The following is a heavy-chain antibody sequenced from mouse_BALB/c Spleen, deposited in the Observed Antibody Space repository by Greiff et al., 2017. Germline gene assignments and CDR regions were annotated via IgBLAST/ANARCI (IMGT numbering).Heavy chain of an antibody. Sequence: VQLKQSGPELVKPGASVKMSCKASGYTFTSYAMHWVKQKPGQGLEWIGYINPYNDGTKYNEKFKGKATLTSDKSSSTAYMELSSLTSEDSAVYYCARFYVYYAMDYWGQGTSVTVSS. V-gene: IGHV1-14*01. D-gene: IGHD1-1*01. J-gene: IGHJ4*01. CDR3: ARFYVYYAMDY. CDR2: INPYNDGT. CDR1: GYTFTSYA.